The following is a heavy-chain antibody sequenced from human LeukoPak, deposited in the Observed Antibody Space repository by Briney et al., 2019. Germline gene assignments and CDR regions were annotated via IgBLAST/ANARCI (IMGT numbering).Heavy chain of an antibody. Sequence: PSETLSLTCAVYGGSFSGYYWSWIRQPPGKGLEWIGEINHSGSTNYNPSLKSRVTISVDTSKNQFSLKLSAVTAADTAVYYSARGGVIVGAMIHTDFESCGQGTLVTVSS. CDR2: INHSGST. J-gene: IGHJ4*02. CDR3: ARGGVIVGAMIHTDFES. V-gene: IGHV4-34*01. D-gene: IGHD1-26*01. CDR1: GGSFSGYY.